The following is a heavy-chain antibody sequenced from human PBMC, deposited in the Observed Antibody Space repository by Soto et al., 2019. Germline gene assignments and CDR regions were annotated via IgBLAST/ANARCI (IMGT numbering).Heavy chain of an antibody. Sequence: GGSLRLSCAASGFTFSSYNMNWVRQAPGKGLEWVSYIGRSGSIIYYVDSVRGRFTISRDNAKNSLFLQMNSLSAEDTAVYYCTRLTEAVTTFVYWGQGTPVTVSS. CDR2: IGRSGSII. J-gene: IGHJ4*02. D-gene: IGHD1-1*01. V-gene: IGHV3-48*03. CDR3: TRLTEAVTTFVY. CDR1: GFTFSSYN.